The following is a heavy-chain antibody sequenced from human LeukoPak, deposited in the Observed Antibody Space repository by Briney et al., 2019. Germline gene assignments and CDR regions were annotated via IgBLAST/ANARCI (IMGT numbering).Heavy chain of an antibody. CDR2: INPNSGGT. V-gene: IGHV1-2*02. J-gene: IGHJ4*02. CDR3: ASGSSYDSSGRGFDY. Sequence: ASVKVSCKASGYTFTGYYMHWVRQAPGQGREWMGWINPNSGGTNYARRFQGRVTMTRDTSISTAYMELSRLRFDDTAVYYCASGSSYDSSGRGFDYWGQGTLVTVSS. CDR1: GYTFTGYY. D-gene: IGHD3-22*01.